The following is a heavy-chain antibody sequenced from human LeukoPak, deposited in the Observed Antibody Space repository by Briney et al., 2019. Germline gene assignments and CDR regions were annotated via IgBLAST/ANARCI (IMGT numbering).Heavy chain of an antibody. CDR2: ISWKSGSI. J-gene: IGHJ5*02. V-gene: IGHV3-9*03. CDR3: AKSTIAAAGHNWFDP. D-gene: IGHD6-13*01. Sequence: GGSLRLSCAASGFTFDDYAMHWVRPAPGKGLEWVSGISWKSGSIGYAGSVKGRFTISRDNAKNSLYLQMNSLRAEDMALYYCAKSTIAAAGHNWFDPWGQGTLVTVSS. CDR1: GFTFDDYA.